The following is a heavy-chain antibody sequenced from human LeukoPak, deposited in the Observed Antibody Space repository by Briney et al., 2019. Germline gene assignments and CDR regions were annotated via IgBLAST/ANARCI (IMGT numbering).Heavy chain of an antibody. CDR3: ACWTPVTTGWFDP. V-gene: IGHV4-31*03. CDR1: GGSIRTTDYY. D-gene: IGHD4-17*01. J-gene: IGHJ5*02. CDR2: IYYSGNT. Sequence: PSETLSLTCTVSGGSIRTTDYYWSWIRQRPGKGLEWIGYIYYSGNTYYNPSLRSRATISVDTSKNQFSLELYSVTDADTAVYFCACWTPVTTGWFDPWGQGILVTVSS.